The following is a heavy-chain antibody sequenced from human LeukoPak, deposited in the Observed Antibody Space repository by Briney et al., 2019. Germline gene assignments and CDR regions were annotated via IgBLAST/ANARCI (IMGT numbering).Heavy chain of an antibody. CDR3: ARHGSYWDFDS. CDR1: GDSISNYY. Sequence: SETLSLTCTVSGDSISNYYWSWIRQPPGEGLEWIGYIYYSGSTSYNPSLKSRVTISVGPSKNQFSPKSNSVTAADTAVYYCARHGSYWDFDSWGQGTLVTVSS. J-gene: IGHJ4*02. D-gene: IGHD1-26*01. CDR2: IYYSGST. V-gene: IGHV4-59*08.